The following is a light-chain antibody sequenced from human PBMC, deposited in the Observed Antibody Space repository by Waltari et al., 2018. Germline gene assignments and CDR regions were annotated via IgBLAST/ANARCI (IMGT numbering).Light chain of an antibody. CDR2: EDD. Sequence: NFILTQPHSVSESPGKTVTISCTRSSGSITRNYVQWYQQRPCSAPTNVIYEDDQRPSGVPVRFSGSVDRSSNSVSLTISGLETEDEADYYCQSYGDNYQLVFGGGTKLTVL. CDR3: QSYGDNYQLV. J-gene: IGLJ2*01. V-gene: IGLV6-57*03. CDR1: SGSITRNY.